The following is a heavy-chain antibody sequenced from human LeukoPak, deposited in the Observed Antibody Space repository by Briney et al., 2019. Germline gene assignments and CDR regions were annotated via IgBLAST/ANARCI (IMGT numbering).Heavy chain of an antibody. D-gene: IGHD2-2*01. J-gene: IGHJ4*02. Sequence: SQTLSLTCAIPGDSVSSVSVAWNWIRQSPSGGLEWLGRTYYRSQWYTEYAVTVKGRITIKPDTSKNQFSLQVNSATPDDTAVYYCARDRYCSSFSCSFDYWGQGTLVTVSS. CDR3: ARDRYCSSFSCSFDY. CDR1: GDSVSSVSVA. V-gene: IGHV6-1*01. CDR2: TYYRSQWYT.